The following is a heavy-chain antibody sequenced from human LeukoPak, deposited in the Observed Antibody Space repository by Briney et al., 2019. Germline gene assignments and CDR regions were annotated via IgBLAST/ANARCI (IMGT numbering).Heavy chain of an antibody. D-gene: IGHD3-10*01. CDR3: ARQGSESRIFDY. J-gene: IGHJ4*02. CDR2: VNHSGST. CDR1: GGSFTTYY. V-gene: IGHV4-34*01. Sequence: SETLSVTCAVYGGSFTTYYWSWIRQSPGKGLEWIGEVNHSGSTKCNPSLKSRITISVDTSKNQFSVKLNSVTAADTAVYYCARQGSESRIFDYWGQGTLVTVSS.